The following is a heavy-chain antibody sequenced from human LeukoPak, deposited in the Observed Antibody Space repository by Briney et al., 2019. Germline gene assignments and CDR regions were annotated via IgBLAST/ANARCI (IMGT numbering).Heavy chain of an antibody. CDR3: ARRSGYDSNYFDY. Sequence: GGSLRLSCAASAFTFDDYGMTWGRQAPGKGLEWVSGINWNGGSTGYADAVKGRFTISRDNAKNSLYLQMNSLRAEDTALYYCARRSGYDSNYFDYWGQGTLVTVSS. D-gene: IGHD5-12*01. CDR2: INWNGGST. CDR1: AFTFDDYG. V-gene: IGHV3-20*04. J-gene: IGHJ4*02.